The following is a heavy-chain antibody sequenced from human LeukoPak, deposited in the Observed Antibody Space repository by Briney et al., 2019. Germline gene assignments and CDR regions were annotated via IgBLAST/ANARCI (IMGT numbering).Heavy chain of an antibody. CDR2: ISYDGSNK. CDR3: ASGMYYYDSSGAFDY. J-gene: IGHJ4*02. Sequence: GGSLRLSCAASGFTFSSYAMHWVRQAPGKGLEWLAVISYDGSNKYYADSVKGRFTISRDNSKNTLYLQMNSLRAEDTAVYYCASGMYYYDSSGAFDYWGQGTLVTVSS. CDR1: GFTFSSYA. V-gene: IGHV3-30-3*01. D-gene: IGHD3-22*01.